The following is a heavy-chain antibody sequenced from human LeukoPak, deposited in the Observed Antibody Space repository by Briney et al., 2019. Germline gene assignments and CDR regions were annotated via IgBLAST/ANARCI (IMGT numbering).Heavy chain of an antibody. D-gene: IGHD2-15*01. CDR2: TTSS. J-gene: IGHJ4*02. Sequence: GGSLRLSCAASGFSFSSYWMHWVRQAPGKGLECIAHTTSSNYADSVQGRFTISRDNAKNSLYLQMNSLRAEDTAVYYCARGWLDSWGQGTLVTVSS. CDR3: ARGWLDS. CDR1: GFSFSSYW. V-gene: IGHV3-48*04.